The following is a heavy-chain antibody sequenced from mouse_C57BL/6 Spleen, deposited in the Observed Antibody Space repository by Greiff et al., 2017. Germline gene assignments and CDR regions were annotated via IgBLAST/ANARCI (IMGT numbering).Heavy chain of an antibody. CDR3: AREFAY. CDR2: ISSGGSYT. CDR1: GFTFSSYG. J-gene: IGHJ3*01. V-gene: IGHV5-6*01. Sequence: EVKLMESGGDLVKPGGSLKLSCAASGFTFSSYGMSWVRQTQDKRLEWVATISSGGSYTYYPDSVKGRFTISRDNAKNTLYLQMSSLKSEDTAMYYCAREFAYWGQGTLVTVSA.